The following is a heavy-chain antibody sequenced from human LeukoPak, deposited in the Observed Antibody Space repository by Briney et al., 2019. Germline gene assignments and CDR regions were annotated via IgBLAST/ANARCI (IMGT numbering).Heavy chain of an antibody. D-gene: IGHD3-10*01. CDR1: GYTFTGYY. CDR3: ARGVWFGESHDAFDI. Sequence: ASVKVSCKASGYTFTGYYMHWVRQAPGQGLEWMGWISAYNGNTNYAQKLQGRVTMTTDTSTSTAYMELRSLRSDDTAVYYCARGVWFGESHDAFDIWGQGTMVTVSS. V-gene: IGHV1-18*04. J-gene: IGHJ3*02. CDR2: ISAYNGNT.